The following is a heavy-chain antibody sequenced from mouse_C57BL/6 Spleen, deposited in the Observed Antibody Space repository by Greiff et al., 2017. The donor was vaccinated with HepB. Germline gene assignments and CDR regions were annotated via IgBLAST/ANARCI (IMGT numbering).Heavy chain of an antibody. CDR3: VATVVATSDYFDY. CDR2: IYPGSGST. Sequence: VQLQQPGAELVKPGASVKMSCKASGYTFTSYWITWVKQRPGQGLERIGDIYPGSGSTNYNEKFKSKATLTVDTSSSTAYMQLSSLTSEDSAVYYCVATVVATSDYFDYWGQGTTLTVSS. V-gene: IGHV1-55*01. D-gene: IGHD1-1*01. J-gene: IGHJ2*01. CDR1: GYTFTSYW.